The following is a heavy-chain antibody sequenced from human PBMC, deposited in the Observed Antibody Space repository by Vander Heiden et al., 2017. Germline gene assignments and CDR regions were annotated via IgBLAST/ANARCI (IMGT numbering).Heavy chain of an antibody. D-gene: IGHD6-19*01. CDR2: ISSEGSNK. CDR1: SSYA. J-gene: IGHJ3*02. V-gene: IGHV3-30-3*01. Sequence: SSYAMHWVRQAPGKRLAWVAVISSEGSNKYYADSVKGRFPISRDNSKITLLLQMNSLRAEDTAVYYCARIRARSAGAQSGLLDIWGQGTMVTVSS. CDR3: ARIRARSAGAQSGLLDI.